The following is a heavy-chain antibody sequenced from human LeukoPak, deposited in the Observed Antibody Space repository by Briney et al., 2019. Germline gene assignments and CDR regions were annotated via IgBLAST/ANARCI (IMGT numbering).Heavy chain of an antibody. J-gene: IGHJ4*02. Sequence: ASVKVSCKASGYTFTGYYMHWVRQAPGQGLEWMGWINPNSGGTNYAQTFQGRVTMTRDTSISTAYMELSRLRSDDTAVYYCARETYYYGSGSYQASFDYWGQGTLVTVSS. D-gene: IGHD3-10*01. CDR1: GYTFTGYY. CDR2: INPNSGGT. CDR3: ARETYYYGSGSYQASFDY. V-gene: IGHV1-2*02.